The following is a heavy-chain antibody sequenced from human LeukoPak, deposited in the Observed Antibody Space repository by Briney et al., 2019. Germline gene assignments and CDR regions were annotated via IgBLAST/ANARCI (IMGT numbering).Heavy chain of an antibody. CDR3: TTVSEIGVKQAIRYFDWLPDY. Sequence: GGSLRLSCAASGFTFSNAWMSWVRQAPGKGLEWVGRIKSKTDGGTTDYAAPVKGRFTISRDDSKNTLYLQMNSLKTEDTAVYYCTTVSEIGVKQAIRYFDWLPDYWGQGTLVTVSS. CDR1: GFTFSNAW. J-gene: IGHJ4*02. D-gene: IGHD3-9*01. CDR2: IKSKTDGGTT. V-gene: IGHV3-15*01.